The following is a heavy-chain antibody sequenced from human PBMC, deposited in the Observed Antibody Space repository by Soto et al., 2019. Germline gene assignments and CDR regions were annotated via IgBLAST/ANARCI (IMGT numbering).Heavy chain of an antibody. V-gene: IGHV1-69*02. Sequence: QVQLVQSGAEVQKPGSSLRVSCEASGGTLSSYTFNWVRQAPGQGLEWMGRIIPVLNITNYAQNFKGRVTNTADKSTSTVYMELSSLRSDDSAIYYFARGVWVTDGGMNYYYYYMDVWGKGSTVTVSS. CDR2: IIPVLNIT. CDR1: GGTLSSYT. J-gene: IGHJ6*03. D-gene: IGHD2-21*02. CDR3: ARGVWVTDGGMNYYYYYMDV.